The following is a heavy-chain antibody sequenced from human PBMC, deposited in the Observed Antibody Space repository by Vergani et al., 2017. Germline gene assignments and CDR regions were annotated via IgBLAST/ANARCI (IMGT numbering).Heavy chain of an antibody. CDR1: GFTFSSYW. J-gene: IGHJ5*02. D-gene: IGHD4-17*01. CDR2: ISSSSSTI. Sequence: EVQLVESGGGLVQPGGSLRLSCAASGFTFSSYWMSWVRQAPGKGLEWVSYISSSSSTIYYADSVKGRFTISRDNAKNSLYLQMNSLRAEDTAVYYCARSRYGDYGGWFDPWGQGTLVTVSS. V-gene: IGHV3-48*04. CDR3: ARSRYGDYGGWFDP.